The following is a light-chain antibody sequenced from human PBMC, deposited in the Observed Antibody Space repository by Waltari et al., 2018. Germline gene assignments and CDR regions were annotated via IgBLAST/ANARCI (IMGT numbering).Light chain of an antibody. CDR3: CSYAGLGIYV. CDR1: SSDAGNYNL. J-gene: IGLJ1*01. V-gene: IGLV2-23*02. CDR2: EVT. Sequence: QSGLTQPASVSGSPGQSITISCTGTSSDAGNYNLVSWYQQYPGKAPKLMVYEVTKPTSGVSDRFSGSKSGNTASLTISGLQSEDEADYYCCSYAGLGIYVFGTGTKVTVL.